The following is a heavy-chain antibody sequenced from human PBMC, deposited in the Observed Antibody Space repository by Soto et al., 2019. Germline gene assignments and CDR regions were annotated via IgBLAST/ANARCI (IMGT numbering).Heavy chain of an antibody. J-gene: IGHJ4*02. CDR1: GFTFSSYS. Sequence: EVQLVESGGGLVQPGGSLRLSCVASGFTFSSYSMVWVRQAPGKGLEWISYIFVSSTTIYYADSVKGRFTVSRDNAQNSLFLLMNRLRAEDTAVYYCARDRDWAFDYWGRGTLVTVSS. CDR2: IFVSSTTI. CDR3: ARDRDWAFDY. V-gene: IGHV3-48*04. D-gene: IGHD3-9*01.